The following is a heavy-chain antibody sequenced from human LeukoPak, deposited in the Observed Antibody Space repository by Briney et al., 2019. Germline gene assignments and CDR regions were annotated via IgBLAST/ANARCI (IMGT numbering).Heavy chain of an antibody. J-gene: IGHJ4*02. D-gene: IGHD1-1*01. V-gene: IGHV1-69*02. CDR3: ARAGTSSFDY. Sequence: ASVKVSCKASGGTFSSYTISWVRQAPGQGLEWMGRIIPILGIANYAQKFQGRVTITADKSTSTAYMELSSPRSEDTAVYCCARAGTSSFDYWGQGTLVTVSS. CDR1: GGTFSSYT. CDR2: IIPILGIA.